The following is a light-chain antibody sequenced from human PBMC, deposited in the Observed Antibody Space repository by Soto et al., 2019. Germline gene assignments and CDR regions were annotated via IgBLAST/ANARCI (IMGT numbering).Light chain of an antibody. CDR1: QTVSSY. V-gene: IGKV3-11*01. J-gene: IGKJ5*01. Sequence: IVLTQSPATLSLWPGETAILSCRASQTVSSYLSWYQHKPGQAPRLLIYDASKRAPGIPARFSGSGSGTDSTLTISSLEPEDFAVYYCQQRSTSITFGQGTRLE. CDR3: QQRSTSIT. CDR2: DAS.